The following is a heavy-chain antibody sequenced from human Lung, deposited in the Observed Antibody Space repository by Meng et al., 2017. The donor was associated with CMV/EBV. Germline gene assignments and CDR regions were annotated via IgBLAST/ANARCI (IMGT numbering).Heavy chain of an antibody. CDR3: ATGGAARQEDY. Sequence: LSCAASGFTFSSYSMNWVRQAPGKGLEWVSSISSSSSYIYYADSVKGRFTISRDNAKNSLYLQMNSLRAEDTAVYYCATGGAARQEDYWGQGTLVTVSS. V-gene: IGHV3-21*01. D-gene: IGHD6-6*01. CDR2: ISSSSSYI. CDR1: GFTFSSYS. J-gene: IGHJ4*02.